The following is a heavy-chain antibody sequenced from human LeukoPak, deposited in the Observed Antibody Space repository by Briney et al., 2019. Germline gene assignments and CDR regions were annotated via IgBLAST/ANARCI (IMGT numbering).Heavy chain of an antibody. CDR2: INPNTGGT. J-gene: IGHJ4*02. CDR1: GYTFTSYG. Sequence: ASVKVSCKASGYTFTSYGISWVRQAPGQGLEWMGWINPNTGGTNYAQNFQGWVTMTRDTSTSTAFMELNRLTSDDTAVYYCARGSRYWNDMWGQGTLVTVSS. V-gene: IGHV1-2*04. D-gene: IGHD1-1*01. CDR3: ARGSRYWNDM.